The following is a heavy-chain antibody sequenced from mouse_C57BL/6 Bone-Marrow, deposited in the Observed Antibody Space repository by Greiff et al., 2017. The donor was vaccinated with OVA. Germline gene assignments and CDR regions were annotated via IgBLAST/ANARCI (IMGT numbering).Heavy chain of an antibody. CDR2: INPNNGGT. CDR3: ARPGIYYYGSIWYFDV. V-gene: IGHV1-18*01. D-gene: IGHD1-1*01. J-gene: IGHJ1*03. Sequence: VQLQQSGPELVKPGASVKIPCKASGYTFTDYNMDWVKQSHGKSLEWIGDINPNNGGTIYNQKFKGKATLTVDKSSSTAYMELRSLTSEDTAVYYCARPGIYYYGSIWYFDVWGTGTTVTVSS. CDR1: GYTFTDYN.